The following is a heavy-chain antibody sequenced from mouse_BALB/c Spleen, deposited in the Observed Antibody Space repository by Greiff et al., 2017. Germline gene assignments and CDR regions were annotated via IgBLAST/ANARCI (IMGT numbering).Heavy chain of an antibody. D-gene: IGHD1-1*01. V-gene: IGHV5-6-5*01. CDR3: TRESYGWFAY. CDR1: GFTFSSSA. Sequence: EVKLMESGGGFVKPGGSLKLSCAASGFTFSSSAMSWVRQTPEKRLEWVASISSGGSTYYPDRVKGRFTISRDNARNILYLQMSSLRSEDTAMYYCTRESYGWFAYWGQGTLVTVSA. J-gene: IGHJ3*01. CDR2: ISSGGST.